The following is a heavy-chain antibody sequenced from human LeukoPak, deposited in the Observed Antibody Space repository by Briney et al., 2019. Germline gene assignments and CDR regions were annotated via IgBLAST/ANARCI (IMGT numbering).Heavy chain of an antibody. D-gene: IGHD4-23*01. V-gene: IGHV1-8*01. CDR2: VNPNTGNT. CDR3: ARALAGEGGNMGY. Sequence: VSVKVSCKASGYTFTSYDINWVRQVAGQGPDWVGWVNPNTGNTGYAQKFQGRVTITRNTSISTVYMELRSLGYEDTAVYYCARALAGEGGNMGYWGQGTLVTVSS. J-gene: IGHJ4*02. CDR1: GYTFTSYD.